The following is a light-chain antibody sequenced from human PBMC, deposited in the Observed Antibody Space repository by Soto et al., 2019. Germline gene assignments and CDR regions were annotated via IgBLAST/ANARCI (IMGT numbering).Light chain of an antibody. V-gene: IGKV1-9*01. Sequence: DIQLTQSPSFLSASVGDRVTITCRASQGISSYLAWYQQSPEKAPKLLMYGASTLQSGVPSRCSGSASGTSFTLTINTLQTEDFATDYCQHHNNLPQTCGQGTKVE. CDR1: QGISSY. CDR2: GAS. J-gene: IGKJ1*01. CDR3: QHHNNLPQT.